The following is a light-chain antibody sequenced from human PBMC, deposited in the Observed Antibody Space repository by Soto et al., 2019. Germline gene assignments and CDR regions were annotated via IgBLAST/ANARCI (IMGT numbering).Light chain of an antibody. J-gene: IGKJ4*01. CDR1: QNIDRY. V-gene: IGKV1-39*01. CDR2: SAS. CDR3: QQSYTTLT. Sequence: DIQMTQSPSSLSASVGDRVTITCRASQNIDRYLIWYQQKPGRAPKLLIYSASTLQGGIPSRFGGSGSGTDFTLTISSLQPEDFATYYCQQSYTTLTFGGGTKVEI.